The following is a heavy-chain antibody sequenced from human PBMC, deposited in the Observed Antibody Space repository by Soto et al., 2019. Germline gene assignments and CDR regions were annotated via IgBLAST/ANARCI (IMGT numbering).Heavy chain of an antibody. V-gene: IGHV1-69*02. CDR3: ARGRPNYGDTTAFEY. Sequence: QVQLVQSGAEVKKPGSSVKVSCKASGGTFNNYSIAWVRQAPGQGLEWMGRIIPVLGITNYAQKFHGRVTIIADESPRTAYMELSSLTSEDTAVYYCARGRPNYGDTTAFEYWGQGTLVTVSS. CDR2: IIPVLGIT. CDR1: GGTFNNYS. D-gene: IGHD1-26*01. J-gene: IGHJ4*02.